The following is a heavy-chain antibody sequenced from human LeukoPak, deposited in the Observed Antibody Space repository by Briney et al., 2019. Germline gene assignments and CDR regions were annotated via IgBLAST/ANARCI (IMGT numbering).Heavy chain of an antibody. D-gene: IGHD6-19*01. V-gene: IGHV4-59*01. CDR2: IYYSGST. J-gene: IGHJ4*02. Sequence: PSETLSLTCAVSGGSISTYYWSWVRQPPGKGLECIGYIYYSGSTNYNPSLKSRVTISVDTSKNQFSLNLSSVTAADTAIYYCARDPSVDGGDYFDFWGQGILVTVSS. CDR1: GGSISTYY. CDR3: ARDPSVDGGDYFDF.